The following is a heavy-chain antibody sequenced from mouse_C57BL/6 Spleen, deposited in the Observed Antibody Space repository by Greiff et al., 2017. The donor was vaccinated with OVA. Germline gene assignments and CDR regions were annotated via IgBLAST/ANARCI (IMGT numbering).Heavy chain of an antibody. CDR3: ARSGYSNSLYYAMDY. D-gene: IGHD2-5*01. Sequence: EVKVVESGPELVKPGASVKISCKASGYSFTGYYMHWVKQSHGNILDWIGYIYPYNGVSSYNQKFKGKATLTVDKSSSTAYMELRSLTSEDSAVYYCARSGYSNSLYYAMDYWGQGTSVTVSS. CDR2: IYPYNGVS. J-gene: IGHJ4*01. CDR1: GYSFTGYY. V-gene: IGHV1-31*01.